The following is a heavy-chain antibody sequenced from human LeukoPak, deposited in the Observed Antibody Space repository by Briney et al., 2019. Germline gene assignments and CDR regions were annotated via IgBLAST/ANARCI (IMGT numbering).Heavy chain of an antibody. CDR3: ARVWNGFDY. V-gene: IGHV3-64*01. CDR2: ISSNGGST. J-gene: IGHJ4*02. CDR1: GFTFSSYA. Sequence: GGSLRLSCAASGFTFSSYAMHWVRQAPGKGLEYVSAISSNGGSTYYANSVKGRFTISRDNSKNTLYLRMGSLRAEDMAVYYCARVWNGFDYWGQGTLVTVSS. D-gene: IGHD1-1*01.